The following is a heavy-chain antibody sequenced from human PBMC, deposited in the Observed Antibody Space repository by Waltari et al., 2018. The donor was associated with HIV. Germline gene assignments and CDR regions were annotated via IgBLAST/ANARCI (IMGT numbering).Heavy chain of an antibody. CDR2: INAGNGNT. J-gene: IGHJ6*02. CDR1: GDTFTSYS. CDR3: AREKNIPEKYHGMDV. Sequence: QVQLVQSGAEVKKPGASVKVSCKASGDTFTSYSMHWVGQAPGRRFEWMGWINAGNGNTKYSQKMQGRVTITRDTSASTAYMELTSLRSEDTAVYYCAREKNIPEKYHGMDVWGQGTTVTVSS. V-gene: IGHV1-3*01.